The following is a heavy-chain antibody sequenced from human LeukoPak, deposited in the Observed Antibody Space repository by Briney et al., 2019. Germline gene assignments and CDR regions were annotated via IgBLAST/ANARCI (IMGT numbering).Heavy chain of an antibody. V-gene: IGHV4-59*01. CDR2: IYYSGST. Sequence: SETLSLTCTVSGGSISSYYWSWIRQPPGKGLEWIGYIYYSGSTNYNPSLKSRVTISVDTSKNQFSLKLSSVTAADTAVYYCAKDLGGYYPGGFDYWGQGTLVTVSS. CDR3: AKDLGGYYPGGFDY. D-gene: IGHD3-22*01. J-gene: IGHJ4*02. CDR1: GGSISSYY.